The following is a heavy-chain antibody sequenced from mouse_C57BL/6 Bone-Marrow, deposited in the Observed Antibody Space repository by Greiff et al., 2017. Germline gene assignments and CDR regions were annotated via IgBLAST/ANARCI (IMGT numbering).Heavy chain of an antibody. V-gene: IGHV1-81*01. D-gene: IGHD2-4*01. CDR3: ARARLRQRGWFAY. J-gene: IGHJ3*01. CDR1: GYTFTSYG. Sequence: QVHVKQSGAELARPGASVKLSCKASGYTFTSYGISWVKQRTGQGLEWIGEIYPRSGNTYYNEKFKGKATLTADKSSSTAYMELRSLTSEDSAVYFCARARLRQRGWFAYWGQGTLVTVSA. CDR2: IYPRSGNT.